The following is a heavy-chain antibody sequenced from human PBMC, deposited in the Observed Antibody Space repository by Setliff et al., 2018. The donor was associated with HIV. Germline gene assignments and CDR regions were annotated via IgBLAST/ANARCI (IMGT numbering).Heavy chain of an antibody. J-gene: IGHJ6*03. CDR3: ARARRDSYDRGRRNHYYIDV. D-gene: IGHD3-22*01. Sequence: GASVKVSCKASGYTFTGYYMHWVRQAPGQGLEWMGWINPNSGGTNYAQKFQGRVTMTRDTSTSTAYMELNNLKFEDTAVYYCARARRDSYDRGRRNHYYIDVWGKGTTVTAP. V-gene: IGHV1-2*02. CDR1: GYTFTGYY. CDR2: INPNSGGT.